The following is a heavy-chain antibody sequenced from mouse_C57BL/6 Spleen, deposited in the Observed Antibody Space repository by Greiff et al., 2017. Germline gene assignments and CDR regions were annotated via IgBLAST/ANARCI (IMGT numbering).Heavy chain of an antibody. V-gene: IGHV5-9-1*02. CDR2: ISSGGDYF. Sequence: EVKLVESGEGLVKPGGSLKLSCAASGFTFSSYAMSWVRQTPEKRLAWVAYISSGGDYFYYADTVKGRFTISRDNDRNPLYLQVSSLKAEDTAMYYSTREAGTRYVDVWGTGTTVTVAS. D-gene: IGHD4-1*01. CDR1: GFTFSSYA. CDR3: TREAGTRYVDV. J-gene: IGHJ1*03.